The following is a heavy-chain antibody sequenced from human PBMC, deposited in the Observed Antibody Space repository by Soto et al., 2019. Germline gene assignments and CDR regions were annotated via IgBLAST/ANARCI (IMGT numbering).Heavy chain of an antibody. D-gene: IGHD6-13*01. CDR2: ISDSGGST. J-gene: IGHJ4*02. CDR3: AKGPSSGWYYFDF. V-gene: IGHV3-23*01. Sequence: EVQLLESGGGLAQPGGSLRLSCAASGFTFSNFAMGWVRQAPGRGLEWVSVISDSGGSTYSADSVRGRFTISRDNSKNTLYLQMSSLRAEDTAVYYCAKGPSSGWYYFDFWGQGTLVTVSS. CDR1: GFTFSNFA.